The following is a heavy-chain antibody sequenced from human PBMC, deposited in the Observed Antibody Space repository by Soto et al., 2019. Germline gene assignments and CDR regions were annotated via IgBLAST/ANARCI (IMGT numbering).Heavy chain of an antibody. CDR3: ARVAGTFDWYFGL. V-gene: IGHV4-30-4*01. J-gene: IGHJ2*01. CDR1: GGSISSGDYY. D-gene: IGHD3-10*01. CDR2: IYYSGST. Sequence: QVQLQESGPGLVKPSQTLSLTCTVSGGSISSGDYYWSWIRQPPGKGLEWIGYIYYSGSTYYNPSXXXRXXMSVDASKNRFSLKLRSVTAADAAVYYGARVAGTFDWYFGLWGRGTLVTVSS.